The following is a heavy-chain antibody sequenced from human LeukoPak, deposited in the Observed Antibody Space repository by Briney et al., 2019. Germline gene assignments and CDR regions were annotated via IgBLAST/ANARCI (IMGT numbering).Heavy chain of an antibody. CDR2: IKEDGSEE. J-gene: IGHJ4*02. Sequence: GGSLRLSCAASGFSFSTYWMSWGRQAPGKGLEWVASIKEDGSEEYYVDSVKGRFTISRDNAKNSLYLQMNSLRAEDTAVYYCARRGSSWYNDYWGQGTLVTVSS. D-gene: IGHD6-13*01. V-gene: IGHV3-7*01. CDR1: GFSFSTYW. CDR3: ARRGSSWYNDY.